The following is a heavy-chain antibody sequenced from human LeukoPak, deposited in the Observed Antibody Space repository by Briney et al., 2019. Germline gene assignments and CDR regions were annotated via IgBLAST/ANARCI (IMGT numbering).Heavy chain of an antibody. D-gene: IGHD1-26*01. V-gene: IGHV3-23*01. Sequence: GGSLRLSCAASGFTFSSYAMSWVRQAPGKGLEWVSTISNSGGTTYYADSVKGRFTISRDDSENTLYLQMNSLRAEDTAVYYCAKDNVGATNYYYYMDVWGKGTTVTISS. CDR1: GFTFSSYA. CDR2: ISNSGGTT. J-gene: IGHJ6*03. CDR3: AKDNVGATNYYYYMDV.